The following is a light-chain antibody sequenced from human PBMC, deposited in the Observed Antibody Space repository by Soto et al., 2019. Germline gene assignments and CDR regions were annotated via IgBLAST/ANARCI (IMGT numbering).Light chain of an antibody. CDR2: VAS. Sequence: IHMTQSPSCLSASLGDRVTITWRASQSISSYLSWYQQKPGKAPKLLINVASTLQSGVPSRFSGSGSGTDFTLAISSLQPEDFATYYCQQSSSTPQSFGGGSNVDIK. J-gene: IGKJ4*01. CDR3: QQSSSTPQS. CDR1: QSISSY. V-gene: IGKV1-39*01.